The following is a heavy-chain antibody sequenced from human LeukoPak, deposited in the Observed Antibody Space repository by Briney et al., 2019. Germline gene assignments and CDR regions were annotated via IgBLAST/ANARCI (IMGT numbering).Heavy chain of an antibody. CDR1: GGCISRSSYY. D-gene: IGHD4-17*01. CDR3: ARHEVSTVTKGGYYFNY. CDR2: IYYSGST. J-gene: IGHJ4*02. V-gene: IGHV4-39*01. Sequence: SETLSLTCTVSGGCISRSSYYWGWIRQPPGKGLEWIGSIYYSGSTYYNPSLKSRVTISVDTSKNQFSLKVTSVTAADTAMYYCARHEVSTVTKGGYYFNYWGQGSLVTVSS.